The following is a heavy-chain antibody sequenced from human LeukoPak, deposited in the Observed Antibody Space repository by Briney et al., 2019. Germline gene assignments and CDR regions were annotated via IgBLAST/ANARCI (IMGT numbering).Heavy chain of an antibody. CDR3: ARAGSGGYSFDY. D-gene: IGHD3-10*01. J-gene: IGHJ4*02. CDR1: GGSISSGVYY. CDR2: IYTSGVT. V-gene: IGHV4-31*03. Sequence: PSETLSLTCSVSGGSISSGVYYWSWIRQHPGRGLEWIGYIYTSGVTCYNPSLESRITISLDTSQNQFSLRLSSVTAADTAVYYCARAGSGGYSFDYWGQGTPVTVSS.